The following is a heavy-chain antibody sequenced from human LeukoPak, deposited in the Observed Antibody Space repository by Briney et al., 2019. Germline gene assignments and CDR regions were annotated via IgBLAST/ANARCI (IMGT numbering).Heavy chain of an antibody. CDR2: ISGSGGST. V-gene: IGHV3-23*01. Sequence: HTSETLSLTCTVSGGSISSYYWSWIRQPPGKGLEWVSAISGSGGSTYYADSVKGRFTISRDNSKNTLYLQMNSLRAEDTAVYYCAKDMVGSSIKEAFDIWGQGTMVTVSS. D-gene: IGHD2-2*01. J-gene: IGHJ3*02. CDR3: AKDMVGSSIKEAFDI. CDR1: GGSISSYY.